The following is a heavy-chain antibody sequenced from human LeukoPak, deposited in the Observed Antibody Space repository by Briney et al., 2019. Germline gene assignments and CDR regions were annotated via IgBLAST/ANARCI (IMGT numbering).Heavy chain of an antibody. J-gene: IGHJ4*02. CDR2: VSPKTGKS. Sequence: ASVSVSCEASGYTLSGNDISWVRQAPGQGLEWGGWVSPKTGKSNYGQKIQDRVTLTSDTSTNPAYMELKSLTSDDTAVYFCARIAVTGSSLLYYFDNWGQGTLVIVSS. CDR1: GYTLSGND. D-gene: IGHD6-19*01. V-gene: IGHV1-18*01. CDR3: ARIAVTGSSLLYYFDN.